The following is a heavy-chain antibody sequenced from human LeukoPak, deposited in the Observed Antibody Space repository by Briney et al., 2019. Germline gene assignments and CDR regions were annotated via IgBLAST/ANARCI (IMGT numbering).Heavy chain of an antibody. CDR2: ISYDGSNK. J-gene: IGHJ4*02. Sequence: PGGSLRLSCAASGFTFSSYAMHWVRQAPGKGLEWVAVISYDGSNKYYADSVKGRFTISRDNSKNTLYLQMNSLRAEDTAVYYCARAHFSYGSLMGDWGQGTLVTVSS. CDR3: ARAHFSYGSLMGD. D-gene: IGHD3-16*01. V-gene: IGHV3-30-3*01. CDR1: GFTFSSYA.